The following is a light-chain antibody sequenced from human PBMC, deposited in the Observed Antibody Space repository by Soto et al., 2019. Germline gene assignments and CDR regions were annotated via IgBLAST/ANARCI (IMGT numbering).Light chain of an antibody. V-gene: IGLV2-8*01. Sequence: QSALTQPPSASGSPGQSVTISCTGTSSDVGGYNYVSWYQQPPGKAPKLMIYEVSKRPSGVPDRFSGSKSGNTASLTVSGLQADDEADYYCSSFAGNNNVVFGGGTQLTVL. CDR2: EVS. CDR1: SSDVGGYNY. J-gene: IGLJ2*01. CDR3: SSFAGNNNVV.